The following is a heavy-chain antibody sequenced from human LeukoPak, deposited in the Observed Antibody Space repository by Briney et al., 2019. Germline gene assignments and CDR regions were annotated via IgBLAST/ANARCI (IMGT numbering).Heavy chain of an antibody. CDR2: IKQDGSER. D-gene: IGHD1-7*01. J-gene: IGHJ4*02. V-gene: IGHV3-7*01. Sequence: PGGSLRLSCAASGFTFSGFSMSWFRQSPTKGLEWVANIKQDGSERYYVDSVKGRFTISRDNAKNSLSLQMNNLRVEDTAVYYCARAGGHWHYVYWGQGTVVTVSS. CDR3: ARAGGHWHYVY. CDR1: GFTFSGFS.